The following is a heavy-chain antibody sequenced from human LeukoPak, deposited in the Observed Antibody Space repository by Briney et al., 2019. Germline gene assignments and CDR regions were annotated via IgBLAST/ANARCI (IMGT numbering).Heavy chain of an antibody. CDR1: GGSISSSSYY. CDR3: ARAAAGLWYFDL. CDR2: IYYSGST. Sequence: PSETLSLTCTVSGGSISSSSYYWGWIRQPPGKGLEWIGSIYYSGSTYYNPSLKSRVTISVDTSKNQFSLKLSSVTAADTAVYYCARAAAGLWYFDLWGRGTLVTVSS. J-gene: IGHJ2*01. D-gene: IGHD6-13*01. V-gene: IGHV4-39*07.